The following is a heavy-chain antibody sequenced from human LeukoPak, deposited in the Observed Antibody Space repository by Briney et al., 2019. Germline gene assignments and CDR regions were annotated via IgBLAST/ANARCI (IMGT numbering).Heavy chain of an antibody. CDR3: ARGSAASKWPQPDY. CDR2: INTNTGNT. J-gene: IGHJ4*02. V-gene: IGHV7-4-1*02. Sequence: ASVKVSCQASGYTFTSYAMNWVRQPPGQGLEWMGWINTNTGNTTYAQGFTGRFVFSLDTSVSTAYLQISSLKAEDTAVYYCARGSAASKWPQPDYWGQGTLVTVSS. D-gene: IGHD3-10*01. CDR1: GYTFTSYA.